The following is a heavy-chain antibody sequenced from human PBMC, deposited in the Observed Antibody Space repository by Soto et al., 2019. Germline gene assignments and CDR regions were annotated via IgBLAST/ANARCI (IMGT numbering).Heavy chain of an antibody. D-gene: IGHD3-22*01. CDR2: INPSGGST. CDR1: GYTFTSYY. Sequence: ASVKVSCKASGYTFTSYYMHWVRQAPGQGLEWMGIINPSGGSTSYAQKFQGRVTMARDTSTSTVYMELSSLRSEDTAVYYCARGGAVDPPDYYESSGYFHAPDYWGQGTLVTVSS. CDR3: ARGGAVDPPDYYESSGYFHAPDY. V-gene: IGHV1-46*01. J-gene: IGHJ4*02.